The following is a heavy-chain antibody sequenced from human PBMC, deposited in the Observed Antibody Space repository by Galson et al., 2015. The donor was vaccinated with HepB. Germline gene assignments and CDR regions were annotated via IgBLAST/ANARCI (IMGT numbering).Heavy chain of an antibody. D-gene: IGHD1-1*01. CDR3: ARDGSGTYYFDY. Sequence: SLRLSCAASGFTFRGSAMHWVRLAPGRGLEWVASVAYDGADRYYADSVEGRFTISRDNSKSTLFLQMNSLRPEDTGVYFCARDGSGTYYFDYWGQGTLVTVSS. J-gene: IGHJ4*02. CDR1: GFTFRGSA. V-gene: IGHV3-30-3*01. CDR2: VAYDGADR.